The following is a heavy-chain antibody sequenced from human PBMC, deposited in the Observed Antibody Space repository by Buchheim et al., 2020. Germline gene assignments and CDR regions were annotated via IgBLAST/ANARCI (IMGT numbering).Heavy chain of an antibody. CDR2: IYYSGST. CDR3: ARSSYYDILTGYYLDYYYYGMDV. Sequence: QVQLQESGPGLVKPSETLSLTCTVSGGSISSYYWSWIRQPPGKGLEWIGYIYYSGSTNYNPSLKSRVTISVATSKNQFSLKLSSVTAADTAVYYCARSSYYDILTGYYLDYYYYGMDVWGQGTT. D-gene: IGHD3-9*01. V-gene: IGHV4-59*01. J-gene: IGHJ6*02. CDR1: GGSISSYY.